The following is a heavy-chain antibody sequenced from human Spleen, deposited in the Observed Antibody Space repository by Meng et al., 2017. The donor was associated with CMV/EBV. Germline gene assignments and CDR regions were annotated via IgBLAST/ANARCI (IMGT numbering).Heavy chain of an antibody. J-gene: IGHJ4*02. CDR3: AKDRRYYDSSGYYFDY. CDR2: IRYDGSNK. D-gene: IGHD3-22*01. Sequence: GESLKISCAASGFTFSSYGMHWVRQAPGKGLEWVAFIRYDGSNKHYADSVKGRFTISRDNSKNTLYLQMNSLRAEDTAVYYCAKDRRYYDSSGYYFDYWGQGTLVTVSS. CDR1: GFTFSSYG. V-gene: IGHV3-30*02.